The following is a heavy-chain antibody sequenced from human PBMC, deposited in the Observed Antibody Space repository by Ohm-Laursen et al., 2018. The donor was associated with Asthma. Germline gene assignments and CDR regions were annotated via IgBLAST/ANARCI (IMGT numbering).Heavy chain of an antibody. Sequence: SETLSLTCTVSGGSISSGDYYWSWIRQPPGKGLEWIGYIYYSGSTYYNPSLKSRVTISVDTSKNQFSLKLSSVTAADTAVYYCARDRFPHYYDSSGYPGDYWGQGTLVTVSS. D-gene: IGHD3-22*01. CDR2: IYYSGST. CDR3: ARDRFPHYYDSSGYPGDY. V-gene: IGHV4-30-4*01. CDR1: GGSISSGDYY. J-gene: IGHJ4*02.